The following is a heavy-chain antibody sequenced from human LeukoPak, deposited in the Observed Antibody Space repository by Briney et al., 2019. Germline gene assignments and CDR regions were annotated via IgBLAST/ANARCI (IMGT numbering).Heavy chain of an antibody. CDR3: AREGYYYDTTGRFDY. CDR2: IYSSEST. V-gene: IGHV3-53*01. J-gene: IGHJ4*02. CDR1: GFTVRSNY. Sequence: GGSLRLSCAASGFTVRSNYMSWVRQAPGKGLEWVSVIYSSESTYYADSVKGRFTVFRDGSENTVYLQMDSLRVEDTAVYYCAREGYYYDTTGRFDYWGQGTLVAVSS. D-gene: IGHD3-22*01.